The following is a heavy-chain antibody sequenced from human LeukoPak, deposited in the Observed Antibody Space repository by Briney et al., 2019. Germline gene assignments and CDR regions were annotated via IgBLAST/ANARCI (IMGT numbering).Heavy chain of an antibody. Sequence: PGGSLRLSCAASGFTFSNYAMNWVRQAPGKGLEWDSTISGSGGSTYYADSVKGRFTISRDNSKNTLYLQMNSLRAEDTAVYYCAKSRGVQLWFLDYWGQGTLVTVSS. J-gene: IGHJ4*02. CDR2: ISGSGGST. V-gene: IGHV3-23*01. D-gene: IGHD5-18*01. CDR1: GFTFSNYA. CDR3: AKSRGVQLWFLDY.